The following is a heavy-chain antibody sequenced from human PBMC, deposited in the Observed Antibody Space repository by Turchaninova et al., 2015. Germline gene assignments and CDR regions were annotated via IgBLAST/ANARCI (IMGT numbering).Heavy chain of an antibody. J-gene: IGHJ6*02. V-gene: IGHV4-59*01. CDR2: VYQRGST. CDR1: GFSLTGSH. D-gene: IGHD2/OR15-2a*01. Sequence: QFQLQESGPGMVQPSETLSLTSTVSGFSLTGSHWSLLPTPPGKGLEWIEYVYQRGSTNYNPSLKSRVTMSVDTSKNQFSLKLTSVTAADTAVYYCARDGSQYCNPISCYSGYYYYGMDVWGLGTTVTVSS. CDR3: ARDGSQYCNPISCYSGYYYYGMDV.